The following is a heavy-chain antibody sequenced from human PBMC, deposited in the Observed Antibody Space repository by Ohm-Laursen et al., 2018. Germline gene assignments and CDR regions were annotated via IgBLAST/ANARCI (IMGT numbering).Heavy chain of an antibody. D-gene: IGHD3-22*01. CDR2: ISWNSGSI. Sequence: SLRLSCTASGFTFDDHAMHWVRQVPGKGLEWVSGISWNSGSIGYAGSVKGRFTISRDNAKNSLYLQMNSLRAEDTALYYCAKDKRSDSSGYYSNYYGMDVWGQGTTVTVSS. V-gene: IGHV3-9*01. CDR1: GFTFDDHA. J-gene: IGHJ6*01. CDR3: AKDKRSDSSGYYSNYYGMDV.